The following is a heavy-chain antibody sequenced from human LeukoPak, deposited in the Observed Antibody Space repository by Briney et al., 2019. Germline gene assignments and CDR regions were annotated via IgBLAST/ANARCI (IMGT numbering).Heavy chain of an antibody. J-gene: IGHJ5*02. Sequence: KRGESLKISCETSGYDFSTKWIGWVRQMPGKGLEWMGIIYPTDSITRYSPSFQGHVSISFDTSINTAYLQWASLRPSDTATYFCARLAPDYADYWFDPWGQGTLVTVSS. D-gene: IGHD4-17*01. CDR3: ARLAPDYADYWFDP. V-gene: IGHV5-51*01. CDR2: IYPTDSIT. CDR1: GYDFSTKW.